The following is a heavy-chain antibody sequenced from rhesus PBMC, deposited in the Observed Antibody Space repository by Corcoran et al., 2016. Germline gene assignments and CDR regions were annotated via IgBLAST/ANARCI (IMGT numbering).Heavy chain of an antibody. Sequence: QVQLQESGPGLLKPSETLSLTCAVSGGSISGGYGWGWIRQPPGKGLAGSGSIYSSSGNPFYNPSPKIRASISTDTSKIQFSLKLSPGTAADAALYYCAGMRGVAGTLFDFWGQGLRVTVSS. V-gene: IGHV4-76*01. J-gene: IGHJ3*01. CDR1: GGSISGGYG. CDR2: IYSSSGNP. D-gene: IGHD1-20*01. CDR3: AGMRGVAGTLFDF.